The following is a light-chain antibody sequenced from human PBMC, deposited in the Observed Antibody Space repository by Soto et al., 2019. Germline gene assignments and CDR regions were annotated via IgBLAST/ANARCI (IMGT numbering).Light chain of an antibody. J-gene: IGLJ3*02. Sequence: QSVLTQSPSASASLGASVKLTCTLSSGHSNYAIAWHQQQPEKGPRFLMKLNSDGSHRKGDGIPDRFSVSSSGAERHLTISSLQSEDEADYFWQTWGGGINWVFGGGTKLTVL. CDR1: SGHSNYA. V-gene: IGLV4-69*01. CDR3: QTWGGGINWV. CDR2: LNSDGSH.